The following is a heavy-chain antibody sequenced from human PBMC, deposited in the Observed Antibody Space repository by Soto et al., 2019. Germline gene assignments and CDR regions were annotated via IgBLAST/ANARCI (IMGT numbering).Heavy chain of an antibody. Sequence: ASVKVSCKASGYIFTNYAIHWVRQAPGQRLEWVGWINVGTGNTKYSQNFQGRVTITRDTSATTAYMELSSLRSEDTAVYYCARGAGYWRGDFWNGYYFAMDGWGQGTTVTVS. D-gene: IGHD1-1*01. V-gene: IGHV1-3*01. CDR3: ARGAGYWRGDFWNGYYFAMDG. CDR1: GYIFTNYA. CDR2: INVGTGNT. J-gene: IGHJ6*02.